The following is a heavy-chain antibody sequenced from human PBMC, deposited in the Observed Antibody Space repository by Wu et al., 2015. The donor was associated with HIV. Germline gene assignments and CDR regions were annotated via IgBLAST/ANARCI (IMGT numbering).Heavy chain of an antibody. V-gene: IGHV1-2*02. D-gene: IGHD3-10*01. J-gene: IGHJ4*02. CDR1: GYTSTDYY. Sequence: QVQLVQSGAEVKKPGASVKVSCKASGYTSTDYYMHWVRQAPGQGLEWVGWINPNSGGTNYAQKFQGRVTMTRDTSISTVYMELSRLRHDDTAMYYCARVGTLLRGVSFLVYWGQGTLVTVSS. CDR2: INPNSGGT. CDR3: ARVGTLLRGVSFLVY.